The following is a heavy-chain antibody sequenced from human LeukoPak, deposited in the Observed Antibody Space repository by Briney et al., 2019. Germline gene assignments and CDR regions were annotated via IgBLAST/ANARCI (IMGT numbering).Heavy chain of an antibody. J-gene: IGHJ4*02. D-gene: IGHD5-18*01. CDR1: GFTFSSYG. Sequence: PGGSLRLSCAASGFTFSSYGMHWVRQAPGKGLEGVAFIRYDGSNKYYADSVKGRFTISRDNSKNTLYLQMNSLRAEATAVYYCARGYSYVADFDYWGQGTLVTVSS. CDR3: ARGYSYVADFDY. CDR2: IRYDGSNK. V-gene: IGHV3-30*02.